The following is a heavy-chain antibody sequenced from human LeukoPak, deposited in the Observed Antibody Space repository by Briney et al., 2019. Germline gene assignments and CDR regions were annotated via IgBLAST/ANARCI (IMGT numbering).Heavy chain of an antibody. CDR3: ARASGYSGYGLGWFDP. CDR1: GGSISSGGYS. V-gene: IGHV4-30-2*01. J-gene: IGHJ5*02. D-gene: IGHD5-12*01. Sequence: PSQTLSLTCAVSGGSISSGGYSWSWIRQPPGKGLEWIGYIYHSGSTYYNPSLKSRVTISVDRSKNQFSLKLSSVTAADTAVYYCARASGYSGYGLGWFDPWGQGTLVTVSS. CDR2: IYHSGST.